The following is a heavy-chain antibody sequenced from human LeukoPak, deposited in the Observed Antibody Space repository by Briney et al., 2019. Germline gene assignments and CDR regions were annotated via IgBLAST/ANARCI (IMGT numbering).Heavy chain of an antibody. V-gene: IGHV3-48*01. CDR1: GFTFSSYS. CDR2: ISSSSTI. J-gene: IGHJ4*02. CDR3: ARVALHK. Sequence: GGSLRLSCAASGFTFSSYSMNWVRQAPGKGLEWVSYISSSSTIYYADSVKGRFTISRDNAKNSLYLQMNSLRGEDTAVYYCARVALHKWGQGTLVTVSS.